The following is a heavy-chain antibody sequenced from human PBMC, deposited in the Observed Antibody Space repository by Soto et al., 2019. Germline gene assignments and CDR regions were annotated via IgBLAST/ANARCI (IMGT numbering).Heavy chain of an antibody. CDR3: ARDAVASDFWSGYSYYYYYYGMDV. J-gene: IGHJ6*02. Sequence: XGSLRLSCTASGFTFSSYEMNWVRQAPGKGLEWVSYISSSGSTIYYADSVKGRFTISRDNAKNSLYLQMNSLRAEDTAVYYCARDAVASDFWSGYSYYYYYYGMDVWGQGNTVTVSS. CDR1: GFTFSSYE. V-gene: IGHV3-48*03. CDR2: ISSSGSTI. D-gene: IGHD3-3*01.